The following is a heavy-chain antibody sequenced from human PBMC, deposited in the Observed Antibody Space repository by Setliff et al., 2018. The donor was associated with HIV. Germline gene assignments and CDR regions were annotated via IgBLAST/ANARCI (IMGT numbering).Heavy chain of an antibody. D-gene: IGHD1-1*01. CDR2: VDYSGDT. CDR1: GATIHYHY. Sequence: SETLSLTCSISGATIHYHYWSWIRQPPGKGLEWIGYVDYSGDTEYNPSLQSRATISRDPSKSQVSLTLNSATAADTAVYYCARAVHYFDFWGQGTLVTV. V-gene: IGHV4-59*11. J-gene: IGHJ4*02. CDR3: ARAVHYFDF.